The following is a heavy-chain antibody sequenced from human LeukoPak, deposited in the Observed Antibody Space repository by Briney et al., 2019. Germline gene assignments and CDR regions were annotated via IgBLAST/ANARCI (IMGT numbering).Heavy chain of an antibody. CDR1: GFTFSRCG. CDR2: VSGTSTHI. CDR3: TRGGSADPFEH. Sequence: GGSLRLSCAASGFTFSRCGMNWVRQAPGKGLEWVSSVSGTSTHIYYADSVKGRFTVSRDNAQNSLYLQMNSLRAEDTAVYYCTRGGSADPFEHWGQGTLVTVSS. J-gene: IGHJ4*02. V-gene: IGHV3-21*01. D-gene: IGHD1-26*01.